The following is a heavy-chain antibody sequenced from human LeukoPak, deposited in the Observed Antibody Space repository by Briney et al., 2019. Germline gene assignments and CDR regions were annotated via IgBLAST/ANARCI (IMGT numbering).Heavy chain of an antibody. J-gene: IGHJ5*02. Sequence: SVKVSCKASGGTFSSYAISWVRQAPGQGLEWMGGIIPIFGTANYAQKFQGRVTITADESTSTAYMELSSLRSEDTAVYYCARGRGGYCSGGSCYHSAWGQGTLVTVPS. CDR3: ARGRGGYCSGGSCYHSA. V-gene: IGHV1-69*13. CDR1: GGTFSSYA. CDR2: IIPIFGTA. D-gene: IGHD2-15*01.